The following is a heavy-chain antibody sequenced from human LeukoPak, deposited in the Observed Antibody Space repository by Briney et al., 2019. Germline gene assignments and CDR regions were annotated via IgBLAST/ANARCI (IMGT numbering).Heavy chain of an antibody. D-gene: IGHD1-26*01. Sequence: SETLSLTCTVSGGSISSYYWSWIRQPPGQGLEWIGYIYTSGSTTYNPSLKSRLTISLGPSKTQFSLKLSSVTAADTAVYYCARRGPVLYIGSYYFDYWGQGTLVTVSS. J-gene: IGHJ4*02. CDR2: IYTSGST. CDR3: ARRGPVLYIGSYYFDY. V-gene: IGHV4-4*09. CDR1: GGSISSYY.